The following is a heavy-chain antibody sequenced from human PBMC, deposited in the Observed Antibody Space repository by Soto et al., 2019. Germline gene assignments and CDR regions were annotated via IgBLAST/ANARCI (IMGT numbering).Heavy chain of an antibody. D-gene: IGHD3-10*01. J-gene: IGHJ5*02. CDR1: GFSLSTSGVG. Sequence: SGPTLVNTPQTLTLTCTFSGFSLSTSGVGVGWIRQPPGKALEWLALIYWDDDKRYSPSLKSRLTITKDTSKNQVVLTMTNMDPVDTATYYCAHGRTYYYASGNYYPAWFDPWGQGTLVTVSS. V-gene: IGHV2-5*02. CDR3: AHGRTYYYASGNYYPAWFDP. CDR2: IYWDDDK.